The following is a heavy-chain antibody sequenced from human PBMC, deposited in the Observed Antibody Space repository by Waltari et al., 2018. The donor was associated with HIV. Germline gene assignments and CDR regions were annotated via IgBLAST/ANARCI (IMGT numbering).Heavy chain of an antibody. V-gene: IGHV5-51*03. CDR1: GYSFTNYW. CDR3: ATSRSTYYDTGGYFDY. J-gene: IGHJ4*02. CDR2: IYPGDSDT. D-gene: IGHD3-22*01. Sequence: EVQLVQSGAEVKKPGEAMKFSCKVSGYSFTNYWIGWVRQMPGKGLEWMGIIYPGDSDTRYSPAFQGQVTISADKSISTAYLQWSSLKASDTAMYYCATSRSTYYDTGGYFDYWGQGTLVTVSS.